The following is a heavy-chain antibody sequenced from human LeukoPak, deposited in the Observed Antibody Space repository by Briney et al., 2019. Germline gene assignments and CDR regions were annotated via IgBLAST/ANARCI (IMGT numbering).Heavy chain of an antibody. CDR3: AEDSDIVVVVAAIELDY. CDR1: GFTFSSYA. J-gene: IGHJ4*02. CDR2: ISGSGGST. Sequence: GGSLRLSCAASGFTFSSYAMSWVRQAPGKGLEWVSAISGSGGSTYYADSVKGRFTISRDNSKNTLYLQMNSLRAEDTAVYYCAEDSDIVVVVAAIELDYWGQGTLVTVSS. D-gene: IGHD2-15*01. V-gene: IGHV3-23*01.